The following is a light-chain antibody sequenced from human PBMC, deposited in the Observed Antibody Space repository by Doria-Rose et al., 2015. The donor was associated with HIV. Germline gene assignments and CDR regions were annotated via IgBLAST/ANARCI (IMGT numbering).Light chain of an antibody. CDR3: HQYASSRT. CDR2: GAS. CDR1: QSVSANY. Sequence: EIVLPQSPGTLSLSPGERATLSCRASQSVSANYLAWYQQRPGQSPRLLIYGASSRATDIPDRFSGSGSGTDFTLTISRLEPEDFAVYYCHQYASSRTFGQGTKVEIK. V-gene: IGKV3-20*01. J-gene: IGKJ1*01.